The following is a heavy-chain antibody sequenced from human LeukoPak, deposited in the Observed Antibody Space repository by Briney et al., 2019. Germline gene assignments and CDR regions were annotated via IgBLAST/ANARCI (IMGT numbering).Heavy chain of an antibody. D-gene: IGHD6-19*01. Sequence: GASVKVSCTASGYTFTSYAMHWVRQAPGQRLEWMGWINAGNGNTKYSQKFQGRVTITRDTSASTAYMELSSLRSEDTAVYYCARDLYGRVIAVAGRGALVYWGQGTLVTVSS. J-gene: IGHJ4*02. V-gene: IGHV1-3*01. CDR3: ARDLYGRVIAVAGRGALVY. CDR2: INAGNGNT. CDR1: GYTFTSYA.